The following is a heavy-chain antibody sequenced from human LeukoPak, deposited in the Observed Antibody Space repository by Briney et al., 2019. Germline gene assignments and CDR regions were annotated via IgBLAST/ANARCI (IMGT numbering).Heavy chain of an antibody. CDR1: GNSISSGYY. J-gene: IGHJ4*02. Sequence: SETLSLTCTVSGNSISSGYYWDWIRQPPGKGLEWIGSMYHSGSTNYNPSLKSRVTISVDASKNQFSLKLSSVTAADTAVYYCARGKQLVHWGQGTLVTVSS. CDR2: MYHSGST. CDR3: ARGKQLVH. D-gene: IGHD6-13*01. V-gene: IGHV4-38-2*02.